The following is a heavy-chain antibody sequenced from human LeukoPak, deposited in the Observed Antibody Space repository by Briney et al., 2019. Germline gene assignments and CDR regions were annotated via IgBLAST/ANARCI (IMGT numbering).Heavy chain of an antibody. J-gene: IGHJ4*02. CDR3: ARGSYYYDSSGYHY. CDR1: GYTFTGYY. V-gene: IGHV1-2*06. Sequence: VASVKVSCTASGYTFTGYYMHWVRQAPGQGLEWMGRINPNSGGTNYAQKFQGRVTMTRDTSISTAYMELSRLRSDDTAVYYCARGSYYYDSSGYHYWGQGTLVTVSS. D-gene: IGHD3-22*01. CDR2: INPNSGGT.